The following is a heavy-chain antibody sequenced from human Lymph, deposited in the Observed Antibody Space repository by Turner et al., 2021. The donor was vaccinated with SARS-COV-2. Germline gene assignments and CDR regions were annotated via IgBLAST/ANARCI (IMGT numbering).Heavy chain of an antibody. V-gene: IGHV3-23*01. Sequence: EVQLLESGGGLVQPGGSLRLSCAASGFTFSSYAMSWVRQAPGKWLEWVSAISVSGGSTYYADSVKGRFTISRDNSKNTLYLQMNSLRAEDTAVYYCAKGVRGVIIPEAFDIWGQGTMVTISS. J-gene: IGHJ3*02. D-gene: IGHD3-10*01. CDR1: GFTFSSYA. CDR3: AKGVRGVIIPEAFDI. CDR2: ISVSGGST.